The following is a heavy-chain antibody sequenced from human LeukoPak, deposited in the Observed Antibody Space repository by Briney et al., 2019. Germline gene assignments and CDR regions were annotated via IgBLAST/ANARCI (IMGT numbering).Heavy chain of an antibody. Sequence: PSEALSLTCTVSGGSISSSSYYWGWIRQPQGKGLEWIGSIYYSGSTYYNPSLKSRVTISVDTSKNQFSLKLSSVTAADTAVYYCARTYCSSTSCYTHAFDIWGQGTMVTVSS. CDR1: GGSISSSSYY. CDR3: ARTYCSSTSCYTHAFDI. V-gene: IGHV4-39*07. D-gene: IGHD2-2*02. CDR2: IYYSGST. J-gene: IGHJ3*02.